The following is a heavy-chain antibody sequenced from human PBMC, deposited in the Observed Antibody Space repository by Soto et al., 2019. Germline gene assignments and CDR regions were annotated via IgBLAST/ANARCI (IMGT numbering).Heavy chain of an antibody. CDR3: ASHYEMCSGYLSPVDY. D-gene: IGHD3-22*01. V-gene: IGHV3-11*01. CDR1: GYTFSDYY. Sequence: QVQLVESGGDLVKPGGSLRLSCAASGYTFSDYYMSWIRQAPGKGLEWISYIDTSGTTLYYADSVKGRFTITRDNAKNSLYLEMSRLRAEVTSVYYCASHYEMCSGYLSPVDYLGQGTLVTVSS. J-gene: IGHJ4*02. CDR2: IDTSGTTL.